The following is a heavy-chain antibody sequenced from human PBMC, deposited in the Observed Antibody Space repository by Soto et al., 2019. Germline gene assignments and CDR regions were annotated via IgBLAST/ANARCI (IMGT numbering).Heavy chain of an antibody. CDR3: ARAGYCSGGSCYSVIDY. CDR1: GYTFTSYD. V-gene: IGHV1-8*01. CDR2: MNPNRGNT. D-gene: IGHD2-15*01. J-gene: IGHJ4*02. Sequence: QVQLVQSGAEVKKPGASVKVSCKASGYTFTSYDINWGRQATGQGLEWMGWMNPNRGNTGYAQKFQGRVTMTRNTSISTAYMELSSLRSEDTAVYYCARAGYCSGGSCYSVIDYWGQGTLVTVSS.